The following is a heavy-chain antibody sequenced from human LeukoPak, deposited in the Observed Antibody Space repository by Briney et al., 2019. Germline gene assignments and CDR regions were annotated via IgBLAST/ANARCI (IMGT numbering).Heavy chain of an antibody. CDR1: GFTFSSYA. D-gene: IGHD6-13*01. Sequence: GGSLRLSCAASGFTFSSYAMSWVRQAPGKGLEWVSGISGSGGSTYYADSVKGRFTITRDNSKNTLYLQMNSLRAEDTAVYYCAKARSSSSWYEIYFDYWGQGTLVTVSS. CDR2: ISGSGGST. V-gene: IGHV3-23*01. J-gene: IGHJ4*02. CDR3: AKARSSSSWYEIYFDY.